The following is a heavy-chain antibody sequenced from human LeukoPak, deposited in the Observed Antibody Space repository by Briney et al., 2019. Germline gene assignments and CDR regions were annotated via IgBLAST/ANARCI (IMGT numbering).Heavy chain of an antibody. J-gene: IGHJ4*02. CDR1: GGSISSSSYY. CDR2: INHSGST. D-gene: IGHD3-10*01. Sequence: SETLSLTCTVSGGSISSSSYYWGWIRQPPGKGLEWIGEINHSGSTNYNPSLKSRVTISVDTSKNQFSLKLSSVTAADTAVYYCARTNYYGSGSYYNVWFPFDYWGQGTLVTVSS. CDR3: ARTNYYGSGSYYNVWFPFDY. V-gene: IGHV4-39*07.